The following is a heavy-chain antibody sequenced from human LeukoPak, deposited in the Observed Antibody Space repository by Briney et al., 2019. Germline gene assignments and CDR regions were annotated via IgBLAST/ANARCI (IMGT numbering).Heavy chain of an antibody. J-gene: IGHJ4*02. CDR2: INHSGST. Sequence: PSETLSLTCAVYGGSFSGYYWSWIRQPPGKGLEWIGEINHSGSTNYNPSLKSRVTISVDTSKNQFSLKLSSVTAADTAVYYCARAPHSYGTPYYFDYWGQGTLVTVSS. D-gene: IGHD5-18*01. CDR3: ARAPHSYGTPYYFDY. CDR1: GGSFSGYY. V-gene: IGHV4-34*01.